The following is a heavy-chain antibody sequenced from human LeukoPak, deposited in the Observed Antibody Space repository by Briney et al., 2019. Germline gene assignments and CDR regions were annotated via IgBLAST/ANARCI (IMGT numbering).Heavy chain of an antibody. CDR3: ARAGTGYHSSSDY. Sequence: GGSLRLSCAASGFTFSSYEMNWVRQAPGKGLEWVSYISSSGSTIYYADSVKGRFTISRDNAKNSLYLQMNSLRVEDTAVYYCARAGTGYHSSSDYWGQGTLVTVSS. D-gene: IGHD3/OR15-3a*01. J-gene: IGHJ4*02. V-gene: IGHV3-48*03. CDR2: ISSSGSTI. CDR1: GFTFSSYE.